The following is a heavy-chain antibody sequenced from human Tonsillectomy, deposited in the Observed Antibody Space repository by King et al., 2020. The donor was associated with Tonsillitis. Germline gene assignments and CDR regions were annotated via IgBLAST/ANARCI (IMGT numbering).Heavy chain of an antibody. Sequence: QLQESGPGLVKPSQTLSLTCTVSGGSISSGDYYWSWIRQPPGKGLEWIGYIYYSGSTYYNPSLKSRVTISVDTSKNQFSLKLSSVTAADTAVYYCARDSRATYYYDSSGYDYWGQGTLVTVSS. CDR1: GGSISSGDYY. CDR3: ARDSRATYYYDSSGYDY. V-gene: IGHV4-30-4*01. J-gene: IGHJ4*02. D-gene: IGHD3-22*01. CDR2: IYYSGST.